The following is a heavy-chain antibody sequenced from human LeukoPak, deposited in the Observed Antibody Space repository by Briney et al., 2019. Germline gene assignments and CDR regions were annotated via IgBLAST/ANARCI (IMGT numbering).Heavy chain of an antibody. Sequence: PSETLSLTCTVSGGSISSYYWSWIRQPPGKGLEWIGYIYYSGSTNYNPSLKSRVTISVDTSKNKFSLKLSSVTAADTAVYYCARGGYSYGYDDDFDYWGQGTLVTVSP. V-gene: IGHV4-59*01. J-gene: IGHJ4*02. CDR2: IYYSGST. CDR1: GGSISSYY. CDR3: ARGGYSYGYDDDFDY. D-gene: IGHD5-18*01.